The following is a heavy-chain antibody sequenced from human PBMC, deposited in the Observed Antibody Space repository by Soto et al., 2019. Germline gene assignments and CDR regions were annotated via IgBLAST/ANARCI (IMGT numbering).Heavy chain of an antibody. D-gene: IGHD2-2*01. CDR3: ARLRSTRPPYYYYYYYMDV. Sequence: SEILSLTCTVSGGSISSYYWSWIRQPPGKGLKWIGYIYYSGSTNYNPSLKSRVTISVDTSKNQFSLKLSSVTAADTAVYYCARLRSTRPPYYYYYYYMDVWGKGTTVTVSS. V-gene: IGHV4-59*08. CDR1: GGSISSYY. CDR2: IYYSGST. J-gene: IGHJ6*03.